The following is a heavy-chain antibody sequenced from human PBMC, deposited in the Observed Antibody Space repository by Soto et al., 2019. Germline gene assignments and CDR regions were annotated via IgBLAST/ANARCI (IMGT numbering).Heavy chain of an antibody. CDR2: IHYKGNT. J-gene: IGHJ6*02. Sequence: SETLSLTCTVSGDSISAYSWSWVRQPPGKGQEWIGNIHYKGNTKYNPSHKSRDSMSDDTSKNQFSLMLISVIAADTAVYYCARGEWFGELNYYYYGMDVWGQGTTVTVSS. V-gene: IGHV4-59*01. D-gene: IGHD3-10*01. CDR1: GDSISAYS. CDR3: ARGEWFGELNYYYYGMDV.